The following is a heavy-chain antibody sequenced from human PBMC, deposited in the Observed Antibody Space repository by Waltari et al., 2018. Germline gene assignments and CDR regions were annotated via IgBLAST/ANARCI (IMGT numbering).Heavy chain of an antibody. CDR3: ARHGTRITMTSSFHY. CDR2: IYHSGSP. D-gene: IGHD3-3*01. CDR1: GYSISSGYY. V-gene: IGHV4-38-2*01. Sequence: QVQLQESGPGLVKPSETLSLTCVVSGYSISSGYYWGWIRQPPGKGLERMGSIYHSGSPSYNPSLKSRVTMSIDTSRNQFSLKLTSVTAADTAVYYCARHGTRITMTSSFHYWGQGTLVTVSS. J-gene: IGHJ4*02.